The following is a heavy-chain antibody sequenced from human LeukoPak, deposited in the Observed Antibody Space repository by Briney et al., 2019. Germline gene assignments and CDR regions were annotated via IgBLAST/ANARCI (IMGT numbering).Heavy chain of an antibody. V-gene: IGHV4-39*07. D-gene: IGHD5-18*01. CDR2: IYYSGST. Sequence: KPSETLSLTCTVSGGSISSSSYYWGWIRQPPGKGLEWIGSIYYSGSTYYNPSLKSRVTISVDTSKNQFSLKLSSVTAADTAVYYCARDAPGDTAMVLYAFDIWGQGTMVTVSS. CDR3: ARDAPGDTAMVLYAFDI. J-gene: IGHJ3*02. CDR1: GGSISSSSYY.